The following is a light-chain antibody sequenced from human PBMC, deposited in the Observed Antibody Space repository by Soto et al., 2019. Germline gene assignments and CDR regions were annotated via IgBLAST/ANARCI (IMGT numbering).Light chain of an antibody. J-gene: IGKJ4*01. CDR1: QGIRNY. CDR3: QQFNTDPPLT. V-gene: IGKV1-9*01. CDR2: AAS. Sequence: QLTQSPSFLSASVGDRVTITCRASQGIRNYLAWYQQKPGKAPKVLISAASTLQSGVPSRFSGSGSGTEFTLTINSLQPEDFANYYCQQFNTDPPLTFGGGTKVDIK.